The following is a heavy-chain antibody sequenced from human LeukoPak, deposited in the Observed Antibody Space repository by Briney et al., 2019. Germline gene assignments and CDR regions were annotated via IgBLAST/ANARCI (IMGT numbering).Heavy chain of an antibody. V-gene: IGHV3-43*02. CDR3: AKDKLVRDEMGYYYYMDV. Sequence: PGGSLRLSCAASGFTFDDYAMHWVRQAPGKGLEWVSLTSGDGGSTYYADSVKGRFTISRDNSKNSLYLQMNSLRTEDTALYYCAKDKLVRDEMGYYYYMDVWGKGTTVTVSS. CDR2: TSGDGGST. D-gene: IGHD3-10*01. CDR1: GFTFDDYA. J-gene: IGHJ6*03.